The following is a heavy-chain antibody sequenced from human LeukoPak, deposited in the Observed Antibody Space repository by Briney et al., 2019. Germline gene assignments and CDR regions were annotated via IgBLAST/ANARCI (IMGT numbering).Heavy chain of an antibody. D-gene: IGHD3-22*01. CDR1: GFTFSDYY. J-gene: IGHJ4*02. CDR3: ARGLPTPSYYYDSSGYTAFDY. V-gene: IGHV3-11*04. Sequence: GGSLRPSCAASGFTFSDYYMSWIRQAPGKGLEWVSYISSSGSTIYYADSVKGRFTISRDNAKNSLYLQMNSLRAEDTAVYYCARGLPTPSYYYDSSGYTAFDYWGQGTLVTVSS. CDR2: ISSSGSTI.